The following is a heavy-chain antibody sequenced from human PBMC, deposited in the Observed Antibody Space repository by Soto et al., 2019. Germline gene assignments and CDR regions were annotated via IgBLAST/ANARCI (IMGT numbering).Heavy chain of an antibody. D-gene: IGHD1-20*01. J-gene: IGHJ5*02. V-gene: IGHV1-58*01. CDR1: GFTFTSSA. CDR2: IVVGSGNT. CDR3: AIKGYITGTTKLYSWFDP. Sequence: SVKVSCKASGFTFTSSAVQWVRQARGQRXEWIGWIVVGSGNTNYAQKFQERVTITRDMSTSTAYMGLSSLRSEDTAVYYCAIKGYITGTTKLYSWFDPWGQGTLVTVSS.